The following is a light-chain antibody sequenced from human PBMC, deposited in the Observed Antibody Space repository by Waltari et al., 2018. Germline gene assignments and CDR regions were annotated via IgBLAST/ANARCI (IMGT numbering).Light chain of an antibody. CDR2: DVI. V-gene: IGLV2-14*03. CDR1: SSDGDDYRS. J-gene: IGLJ2*01. Sequence: QSALTQPASVSGSPGQSVTISCTGVSSDGDDYRSISWFRQHPGKAPKLILYDVINRASDISNRFSGYKSGNTASLTISRLQADDEADYFCSYYPDTHTPVVFGGGTKLTV. CDR3: SYYPDTHTPVV.